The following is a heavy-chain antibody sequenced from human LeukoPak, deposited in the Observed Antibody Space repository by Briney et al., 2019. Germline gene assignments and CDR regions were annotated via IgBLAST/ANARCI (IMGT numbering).Heavy chain of an antibody. V-gene: IGHV3-30*04. Sequence: GGSLRLSRVASGFTFTGHSMLGVRQAPAEGLEWVAVVGNDEKTKFYADSLKGRFTVSRDNSKNTVYLQMNSLRDEDTAVYYCAREKQSGSTPFDYWGRGSLVTVSS. CDR1: GFTFTGHS. CDR3: AREKQSGSTPFDY. J-gene: IGHJ4*02. CDR2: VGNDEKTK. D-gene: IGHD3-10*01.